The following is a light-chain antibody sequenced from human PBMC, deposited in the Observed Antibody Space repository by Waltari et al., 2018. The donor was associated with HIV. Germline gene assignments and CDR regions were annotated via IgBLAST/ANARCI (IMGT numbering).Light chain of an antibody. CDR1: SSDVGGYNY. V-gene: IGLV2-14*01. CDR2: EVS. J-gene: IGLJ2*01. Sequence: LTQPASVSGSPGQSITISCTGTSSDVGGYNYVSWYQQHPDKAPKLLIYEVSSRPSGISSRFSGCKSANTASLTISGLQADDEADYYCSSYTSSSTLVFGGGTKLTV. CDR3: SSYTSSSTLV.